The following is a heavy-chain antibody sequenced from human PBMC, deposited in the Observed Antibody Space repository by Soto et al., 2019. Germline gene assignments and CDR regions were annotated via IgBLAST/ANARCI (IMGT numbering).Heavy chain of an antibody. D-gene: IGHD1-1*01. Sequence: QVQLVQSGAEVQRPGASVKVSCRASGYAFGDYDISWVRQAPGQGLEWMGWMNPNSANTGYAQQFQGRVSMTRDMSIITAYMELSRLRPEDTAIYYCARMATYGTLNWFDPWGQGALVTGSS. V-gene: IGHV1-8*01. CDR2: MNPNSANT. CDR1: GYAFGDYD. J-gene: IGHJ5*02. CDR3: ARMATYGTLNWFDP.